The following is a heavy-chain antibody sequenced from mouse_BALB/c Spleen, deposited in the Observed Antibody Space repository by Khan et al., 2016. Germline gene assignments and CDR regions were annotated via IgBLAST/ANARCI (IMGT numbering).Heavy chain of an antibody. V-gene: IGHV6-6*01. Sequence: EVKLEESGGGLVQPGGSMKLSCAASGFTFSDAWMDWVRQSPEKGLEWVAEIRRKANNHETYFAESVKGRLPISRDDSKRIVYLQMNSLRAEDTGIYYCRSVYFDSWGLGTTLTVSS. CDR1: GFTFSDAW. J-gene: IGHJ2*01. CDR2: IRRKANNHET. CDR3: RSVYFDS.